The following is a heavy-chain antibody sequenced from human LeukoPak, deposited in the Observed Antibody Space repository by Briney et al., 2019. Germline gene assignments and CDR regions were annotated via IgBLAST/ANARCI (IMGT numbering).Heavy chain of an antibody. CDR2: ISGSGGST. D-gene: IGHD2-15*01. CDR3: ARRVVYYFDY. J-gene: IGHJ4*02. V-gene: IGHV3-23*01. Sequence: GGPLRLSCAASGFTFSSYAMSWVRQAPGKGLEWVSAISGSGGSTYYADSVKGRFTISRDNSRNTLYLQMNSLRAEDTAVYYCARRVVYYFDYWGQGTLVTVSS. CDR1: GFTFSSYA.